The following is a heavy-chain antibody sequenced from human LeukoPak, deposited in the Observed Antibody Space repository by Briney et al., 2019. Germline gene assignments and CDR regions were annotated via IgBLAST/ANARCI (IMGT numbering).Heavy chain of an antibody. CDR2: MNPNSGNT. V-gene: IGHV1-8*01. J-gene: IGHJ6*02. CDR3: ARKYYDFWSGYPSPRSYGMDV. Sequence: ASVKVSCKASGYTFTSYDINWVRQATGQGLEWMGWMNPNSGNTGYAQKFQGRVTMTRNTSISTAYMELSSLRSEDTAEYYCARKYYDFWSGYPSPRSYGMDVWGQGTTVTVSS. D-gene: IGHD3-3*01. CDR1: GYTFTSYD.